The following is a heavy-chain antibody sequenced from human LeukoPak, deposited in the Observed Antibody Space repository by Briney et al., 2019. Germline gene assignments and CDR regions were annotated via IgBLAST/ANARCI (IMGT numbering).Heavy chain of an antibody. J-gene: IGHJ4*02. CDR1: GFTFSTKW. CDR2: ISGSGGST. Sequence: PGGSLRLSCAASGFTFSTKWMTWVRQAPGKGLEWVSAISGSGGSTYYADSVKGRFTISRDNSKNTLYLQMNSLRAEDTAVYYCAKVGQRYYDSSGHSFFDYWGQGALVTVSS. CDR3: AKVGQRYYDSSGHSFFDY. V-gene: IGHV3-23*01. D-gene: IGHD3-22*01.